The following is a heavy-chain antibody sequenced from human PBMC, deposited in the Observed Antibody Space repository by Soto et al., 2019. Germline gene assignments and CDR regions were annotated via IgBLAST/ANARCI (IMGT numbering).Heavy chain of an antibody. V-gene: IGHV4-30-4*01. CDR3: ARDQTGDGYDGGFDY. CDR1: GGSISSGDCY. CDR2: IYYSGST. Sequence: PSETLSLTCTVSGGSISSGDCYWSWIRQPPGKGLEWIGYIYYSGSTYYNPSLKSRVTISVDTSKNQFSLKLSSVTAADTAVYYCARDQTGDGYDGGFDYWGQGTLVTVSS. D-gene: IGHD5-12*01. J-gene: IGHJ4*02.